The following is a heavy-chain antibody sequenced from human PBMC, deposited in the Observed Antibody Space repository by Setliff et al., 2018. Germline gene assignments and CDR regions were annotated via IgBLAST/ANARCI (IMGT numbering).Heavy chain of an antibody. CDR2: INHSGGT. V-gene: IGHV4-34*01. D-gene: IGHD3-10*01. Sequence: SETLSLTCAVYGGSFSGYYWNWIRQPPGKGLEWIGGINHSGGTNYNPSLKSRVTISVDTSKNQFSLKLSSVTAADTAVYYCATPGRRFGESIDYWSQGTLVTVSS. CDR3: ATPGRRFGESIDY. J-gene: IGHJ4*02. CDR1: GGSFSGYY.